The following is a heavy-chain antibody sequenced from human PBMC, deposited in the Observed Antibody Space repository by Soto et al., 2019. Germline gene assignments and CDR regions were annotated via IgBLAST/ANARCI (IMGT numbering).Heavy chain of an antibody. Sequence: EVQLLESGGGLVQPGGSLRLSCAASGFTFSSYAMKWVRQAPGKGLEWVSLIGESGTPTYYADSVKGRFTISRDNSGNAQFLEMYSLRAEDKAVYYCARYIPGVRYYGMDVWGQGTTVTVSS. D-gene: IGHD2-2*01. CDR3: ARYIPGVRYYGMDV. V-gene: IGHV3-23*01. CDR1: GFTFSSYA. J-gene: IGHJ6*02. CDR2: IGESGTPT.